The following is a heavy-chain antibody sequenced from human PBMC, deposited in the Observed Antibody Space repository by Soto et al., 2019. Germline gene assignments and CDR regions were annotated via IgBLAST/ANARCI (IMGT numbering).Heavy chain of an antibody. CDR2: IYYSGTT. CDR1: GDSITSNSYF. D-gene: IGHD3-9*01. CDR3: ARHFSVDDLDY. Sequence: PSETLSLTCTVSGDSITSNSYFWAWIRQPPGKGLEWIGSIYYSGTTYYNPSLKSRVTISVDRSKNRFSLKLSSVTAADTAVYYCARHFSVDDLDYWGLGALVTVSS. V-gene: IGHV4-39*01. J-gene: IGHJ4*02.